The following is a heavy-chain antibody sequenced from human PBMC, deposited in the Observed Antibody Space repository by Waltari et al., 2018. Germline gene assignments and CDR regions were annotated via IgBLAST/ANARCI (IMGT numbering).Heavy chain of an antibody. CDR3: ASGPSSIASYYFDY. D-gene: IGHD6-6*01. J-gene: IGHJ4*02. CDR1: GYTFTGYY. V-gene: IGHV1-69*06. Sequence: QVQLVQSGAEVKKPGASVKVSCKASGYTFTGYYMHWVRQAPGQGLEWMGGIIPIFGTANYAQKFQGRVTITADKSTSTAYMELSSLRSEDTAVYYCASGPSSIASYYFDYWGQGTLVTVSS. CDR2: IIPIFGTA.